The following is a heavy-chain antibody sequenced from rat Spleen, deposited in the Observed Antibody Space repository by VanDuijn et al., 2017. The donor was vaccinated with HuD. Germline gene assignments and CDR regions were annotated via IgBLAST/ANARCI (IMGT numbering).Heavy chain of an antibody. J-gene: IGHJ3*01. Sequence: EVQLVESGGGLVQPGRSLKLSCAASGFTFSNYGMHWIRQAPTKGLEWVASISISGGSTYYRDSVKGRFTISRDNAKSTLYLQMDSLRSEDTATYYCARHGDNSGYRFAYWGQGTLVTVSS. CDR3: ARHGDNSGYRFAY. V-gene: IGHV5-19*01. CDR1: GFTFSNYG. CDR2: ISISGGST. D-gene: IGHD4-3*01.